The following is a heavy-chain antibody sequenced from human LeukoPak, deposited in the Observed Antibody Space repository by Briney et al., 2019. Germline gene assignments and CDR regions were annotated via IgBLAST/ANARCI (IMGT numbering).Heavy chain of an antibody. CDR3: ARQAGGSGSYDWFDP. CDR1: GGSISSGGYS. Sequence: PSETLSLTCAVSGGSISSGGYSWSWIRQPPGKGLEWIGYIYHSGSTNYNPSLKSRVTISVDTSKNQFSLKLSSVTAADTAVYYCARQAGGSGSYDWFDPWGQGTLVTVSS. V-gene: IGHV4-30-2*01. J-gene: IGHJ5*02. D-gene: IGHD3-10*01. CDR2: IYHSGST.